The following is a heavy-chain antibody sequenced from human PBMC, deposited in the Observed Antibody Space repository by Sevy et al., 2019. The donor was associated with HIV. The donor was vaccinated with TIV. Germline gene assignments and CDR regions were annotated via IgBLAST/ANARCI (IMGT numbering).Heavy chain of an antibody. CDR1: GFRFRDYR. V-gene: IGHV3-48*02. D-gene: IGHD3-10*01. Sequence: RSLRLSCAASGFRFRDYRMNWLRQAPGKGLEWVSYITSSRNTINDADSVKGRFTISRDNGRNSLYLQINSLTHEDTAVYYCARDRGRGEVALDLWGQGTPVTVSS. CDR2: ITSSRNTI. CDR3: ARDRGRGEVALDL. J-gene: IGHJ5*02.